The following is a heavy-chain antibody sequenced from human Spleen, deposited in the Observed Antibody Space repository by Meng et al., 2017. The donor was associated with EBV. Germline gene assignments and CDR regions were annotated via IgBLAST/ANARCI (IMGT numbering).Heavy chain of an antibody. D-gene: IGHD2-15*01. CDR3: ARHDCSAGSCSFDY. CDR1: GGSFSAYY. J-gene: IGHJ4*02. Sequence: QWQLQQWGAGLLKPSETLSLPCAVYGGSFSAYYWSWIRQPPGKGLEWIGEINHSGSTNYNPSLKSRVTISVDTSKKQFSLKLSSVTAADTALYYCARHDCSAGSCSFDYWGQGTLVTVSS. CDR2: INHSGST. V-gene: IGHV4-34*01.